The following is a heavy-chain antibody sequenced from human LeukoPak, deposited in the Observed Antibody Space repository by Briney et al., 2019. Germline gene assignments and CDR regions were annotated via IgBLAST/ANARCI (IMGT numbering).Heavy chain of an antibody. J-gene: IGHJ5*02. D-gene: IGHD3-22*01. V-gene: IGHV4-34*01. CDR3: ARGPFYYDSSGYYL. Sequence: SETLSLTCAASGGSFSGYNWSWIRKPPGKGLEWIGEINHSGSTNYNPSLKSRVTISVDTSKNQFSLKLSSVTAADTAVYYCARGPFYYDSSGYYLWGQGTLVTVSS. CDR1: GGSFSGYN. CDR2: INHSGST.